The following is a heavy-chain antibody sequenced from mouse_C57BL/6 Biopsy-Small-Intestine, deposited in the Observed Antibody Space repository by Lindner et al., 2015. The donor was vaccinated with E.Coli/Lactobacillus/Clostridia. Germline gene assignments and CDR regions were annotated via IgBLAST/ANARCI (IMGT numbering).Heavy chain of an antibody. CDR1: GYAFTAYW. J-gene: IGHJ2*01. Sequence: VQLQESGAELVMPGASVKLSCKTSGYAFTAYWIHWVKQSPGQGLEWIGEIEPSHYYTNYNQKFKDKATSTVDKSSNTAYMQLSSLTSDDSAVYYCAKRSVISYFFDFWGQGTTLTVSS. V-gene: IGHV1-69*01. D-gene: IGHD1-1*01. CDR2: IEPSHYYT. CDR3: AKRSVISYFFDF.